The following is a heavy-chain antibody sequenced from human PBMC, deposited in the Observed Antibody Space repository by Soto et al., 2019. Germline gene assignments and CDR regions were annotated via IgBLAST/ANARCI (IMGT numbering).Heavy chain of an antibody. J-gene: IGHJ4*02. CDR3: ARDRAYCSGGSCYPAVNY. CDR1: GFTFSDYY. Sequence: QVQLVESGGGLVKPGGSLRLSCAASGFTFSDYYMSWIRQAPGKGLEWVSYISSSGSTIYYADSVKGRITISRDNAKKSLYLQMNSLRAEDTAVYYCARDRAYCSGGSCYPAVNYWGQGTLVTVSS. D-gene: IGHD2-15*01. CDR2: ISSSGSTI. V-gene: IGHV3-11*01.